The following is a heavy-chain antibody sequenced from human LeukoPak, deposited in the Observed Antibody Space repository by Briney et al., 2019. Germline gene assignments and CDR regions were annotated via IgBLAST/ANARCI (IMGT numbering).Heavy chain of an antibody. D-gene: IGHD3-9*01. J-gene: IGHJ3*02. CDR1: GGSIRSSSNY. V-gene: IGHV4-39*07. CDR3: ARGLLDISDAFDI. Sequence: SETLSLTCTVSGGSIRSSSNYWGWIRQPPGKGLEWIGSIYYGGNTYYNPSLKSRVTISVGTSKNQFSLKLSSVTAADTAVYYCARGLLDISDAFDIWGQGTMVTVSS. CDR2: IYYGGNT.